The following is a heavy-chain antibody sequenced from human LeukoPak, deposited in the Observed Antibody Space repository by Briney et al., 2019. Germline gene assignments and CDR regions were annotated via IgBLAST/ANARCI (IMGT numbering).Heavy chain of an antibody. D-gene: IGHD5/OR15-5a*01. Sequence: GGSLRLSCAASGFTFSNFGMHWVRQAPGKGLEWVAFIRYDESKKYYADSVKGRFTISRDNSKNTLYLQMNSLRAEDTAVYYCAVSFDYWGQGTLVTVSS. V-gene: IGHV3-30*02. CDR1: GFTFSNFG. CDR3: AVSFDY. CDR2: IRYDESKK. J-gene: IGHJ4*02.